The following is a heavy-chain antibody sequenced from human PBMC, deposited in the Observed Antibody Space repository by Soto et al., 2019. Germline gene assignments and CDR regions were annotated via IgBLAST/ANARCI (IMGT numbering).Heavy chain of an antibody. CDR1: GYTFTGYY. J-gene: IGHJ5*02. CDR2: INPNSGGT. D-gene: IGHD6-13*01. Sequence: ASVKVSCKASGYTFTGYYMHWVRQAPGQGLEWMGWINPNSGGTNYAQKFQGWVTMTRDTSISTAYMELSRLRSDDTAVYYCARDAGLAAAGTGWFDPWGQGTLVTVSS. CDR3: ARDAGLAAAGTGWFDP. V-gene: IGHV1-2*04.